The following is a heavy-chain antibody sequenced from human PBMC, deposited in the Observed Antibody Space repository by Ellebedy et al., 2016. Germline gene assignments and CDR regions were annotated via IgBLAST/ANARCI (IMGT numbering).Heavy chain of an antibody. D-gene: IGHD3-10*01. CDR3: ARHATELVRGTFDI. Sequence: SETLSLTCTVSGDSINNYHWSWIRQPPGEGLEWIAYIYYSGDTKYNPSLKNRITVSVDTSKNHVSLKLSSVTAADSALYYRARHATELVRGTFDIWGRGTMVTVSS. V-gene: IGHV4-59*01. CDR2: IYYSGDT. CDR1: GDSINNYH. J-gene: IGHJ3*02.